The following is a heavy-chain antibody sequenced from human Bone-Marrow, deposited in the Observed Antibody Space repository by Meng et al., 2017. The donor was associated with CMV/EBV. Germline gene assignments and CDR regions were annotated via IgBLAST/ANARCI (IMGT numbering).Heavy chain of an antibody. CDR2: IYYSGST. D-gene: IGHD6-6*01. CDR1: GGSISSSSYY. CDR3: ARDFGSSFDY. V-gene: IGHV4-39*07. Sequence: GSLRLSCTVSGGSISSSSYYWGWIRQPPGKGLEWIGSIYYSGSTYYNPSLKSRVTISVDTSKNQFSLKLSSVTAADTAVYYCARDFGSSFDYWGQGTLVTVSS. J-gene: IGHJ4*02.